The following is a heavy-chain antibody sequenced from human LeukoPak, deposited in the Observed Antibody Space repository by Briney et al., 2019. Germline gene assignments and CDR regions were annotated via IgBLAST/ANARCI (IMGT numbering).Heavy chain of an antibody. J-gene: IGHJ4*02. CDR1: GFTFSSYG. CDR3: AKDLLLDYYGSGSLGY. Sequence: PGGSLRLSCAASGFTFSSYGMHWVRQAPGKGLEWVAVISYDGSNKYYADSVKGRFTISRDNSKNTLYLQMNSLRAEDTAVYYCAKDLLLDYYGSGSLGYWGQGTLVTVSS. V-gene: IGHV3-30*18. CDR2: ISYDGSNK. D-gene: IGHD3-10*01.